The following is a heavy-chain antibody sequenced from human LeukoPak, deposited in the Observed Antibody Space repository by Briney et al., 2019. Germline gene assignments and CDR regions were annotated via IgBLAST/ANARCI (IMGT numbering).Heavy chain of an antibody. CDR2: IYTSGST. J-gene: IGHJ3*02. V-gene: IGHV4-61*02. Sequence: PSETLPLTCTVSGGSISSGSYYWSWIRQPAGKGLEWIGRIYTSGSTNYNPSLKSRVTISVDTSKNQFSLKLSSVTAADTAVYYCAREWSSGWSRRDDAFDIWGQGTMVTVSS. D-gene: IGHD6-19*01. CDR1: GGSISSGSYY. CDR3: AREWSSGWSRRDDAFDI.